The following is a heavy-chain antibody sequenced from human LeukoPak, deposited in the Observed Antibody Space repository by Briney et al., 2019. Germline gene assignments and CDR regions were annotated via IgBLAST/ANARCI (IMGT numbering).Heavy chain of an antibody. Sequence: GGSQRLSCAASGFTFSSYSMNWVRQAPGKGLEWVSSISSSSYIYYADSVKGRFTISRDNAKNSLYLQMNSLRAEDTAVYYCARDRGSYYPNWFDPWGQGTLVTVSS. J-gene: IGHJ5*02. V-gene: IGHV3-21*01. CDR3: ARDRGSYYPNWFDP. CDR1: GFTFSSYS. D-gene: IGHD1-26*01. CDR2: ISSSSYI.